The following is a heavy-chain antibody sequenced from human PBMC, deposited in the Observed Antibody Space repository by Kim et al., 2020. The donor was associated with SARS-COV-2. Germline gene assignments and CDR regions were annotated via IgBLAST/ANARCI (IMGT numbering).Heavy chain of an antibody. CDR1: GFIFNSYW. CDR3: VRNIDNDTIDS. D-gene: IGHD1-1*01. CDR2: INRPGIEK. Sequence: GGSLRLSCAASGFIFNSYWMNWVRQAPGKGMEWVASINRPGIEKYYMDSTRGRFTISRDNDKNFVYLEMRSLRVDDTARYFCVRNIDNDTIDSWGQGPLGTVPS. V-gene: IGHV3-7*03. J-gene: IGHJ4*02.